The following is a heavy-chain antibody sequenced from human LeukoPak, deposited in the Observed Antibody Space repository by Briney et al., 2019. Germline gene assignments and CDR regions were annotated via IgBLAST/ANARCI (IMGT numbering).Heavy chain of an antibody. Sequence: GGSLRLSCAASGFTFSSYGMHWVRQAPGRGLEWVAVLWYVGGNKYYADSVKGRFTISRDNSKNTLYLQMNSLRAEDTAVYYCVRDSWGCDYWGQGALVTVSS. CDR2: LWYVGGNK. J-gene: IGHJ4*02. V-gene: IGHV3-33*01. CDR3: VRDSWGCDY. CDR1: GFTFSSYG. D-gene: IGHD7-27*01.